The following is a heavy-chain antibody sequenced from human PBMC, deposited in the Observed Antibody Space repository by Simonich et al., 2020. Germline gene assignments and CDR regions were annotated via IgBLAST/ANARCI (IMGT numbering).Heavy chain of an antibody. CDR3: ARDVDTAMVFDY. V-gene: IGHV3-21*01. Sequence: EVQLVESGGGLVKPGGSLRLSCAASGFTFSSYSMNWVRQAPGKGLGWVSSISRSSSYIYDADSVKGRFTISRDNAKNSLYLQMNSLRAEDTAVYYCARDVDTAMVFDYWGQGTLVTVSS. CDR2: ISRSSSYI. J-gene: IGHJ4*02. CDR1: GFTFSSYS. D-gene: IGHD5-18*01.